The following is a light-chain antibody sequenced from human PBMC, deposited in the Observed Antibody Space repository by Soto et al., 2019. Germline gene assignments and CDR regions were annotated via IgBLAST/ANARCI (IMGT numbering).Light chain of an antibody. V-gene: IGKV3-15*01. Sequence: EIVLTQSLGTLSLSPGERATLSSRASRSVSIKLAWYHQKPGQARRLLIYDTYTRATGIPARFSGSGSGTEFTLTISSLQSEDFAVYCCQQYNNWPPITFGQGTRLEIK. CDR3: QQYNNWPPIT. CDR1: RSVSIK. CDR2: DTY. J-gene: IGKJ5*01.